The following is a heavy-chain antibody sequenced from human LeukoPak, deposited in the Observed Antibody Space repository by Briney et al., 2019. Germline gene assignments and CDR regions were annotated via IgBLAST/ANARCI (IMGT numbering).Heavy chain of an antibody. D-gene: IGHD6-13*01. J-gene: IGHJ4*02. Sequence: GSLRLSCAASGFTFSSYAMSWVRQAPGKWLEWVSGISGSGDSTYYADSVKGRFTISRDNSKNTLYLQMNSLRADDTAVYYCAIVPSTNWFDYYFDYWGQGTLVTVSS. CDR3: AIVPSTNWFDYYFDY. CDR2: ISGSGDST. V-gene: IGHV3-23*01. CDR1: GFTFSSYA.